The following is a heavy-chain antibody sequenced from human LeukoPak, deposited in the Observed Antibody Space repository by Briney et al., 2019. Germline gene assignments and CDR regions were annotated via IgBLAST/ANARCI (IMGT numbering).Heavy chain of an antibody. V-gene: IGHV3-7*01. J-gene: IGHJ6*03. Sequence: GGSLRLSCAASGFTFSSYWMSWVRQAPGKGLEWVANIKQDGSEKYYVDTVKGRFTISRDNAENSLYLQMNSLRAEDTAVYYCARLDIVVVPAAIPHYNYCMDVWGKGTTVTISS. D-gene: IGHD2-2*02. CDR2: IKQDGSEK. CDR3: ARLDIVVVPAAIPHYNYCMDV. CDR1: GFTFSSYW.